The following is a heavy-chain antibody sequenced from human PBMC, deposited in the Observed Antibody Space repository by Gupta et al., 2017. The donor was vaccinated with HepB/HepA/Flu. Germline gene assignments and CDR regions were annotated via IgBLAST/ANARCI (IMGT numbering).Heavy chain of an antibody. Sequence: EVQLLESGGGLVQPGGSLRLSCAASGFTFSSYAMSWVRQAPGKGLEWVSAISGSGGSTYYADSVKGRFTISRDNSKNTLYLQMNSLRAEDTAVYYCAKDGNYDILTGYYIDYWGQGTLVTVS. D-gene: IGHD3-9*01. CDR2: ISGSGGST. CDR3: AKDGNYDILTGYYIDY. J-gene: IGHJ4*02. V-gene: IGHV3-23*01. CDR1: GFTFSSYA.